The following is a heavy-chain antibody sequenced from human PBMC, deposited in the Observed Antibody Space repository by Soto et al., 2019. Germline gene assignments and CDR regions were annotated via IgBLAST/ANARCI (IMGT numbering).Heavy chain of an antibody. CDR3: ARGHYFATCWFDP. CDR2: LIPIFGTA. CDR1: GGTFSSYA. D-gene: IGHD4-17*01. J-gene: IGHJ5*02. Sequence: QVQLVQSGAEVTKPGSSVKVSCKASGGTFSSYAISWVRQAPGQGLEWMGGLIPIFGTANYAQKFQGRVTITADESTGTAYMELSSLRSEDTAVYFCARGHYFATCWFDPWGQGTLVTVSS. V-gene: IGHV1-69*12.